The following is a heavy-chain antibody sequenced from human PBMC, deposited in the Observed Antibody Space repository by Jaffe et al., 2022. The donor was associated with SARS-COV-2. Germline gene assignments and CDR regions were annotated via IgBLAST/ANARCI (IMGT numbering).Heavy chain of an antibody. CDR3: ARDRQYQLPPLYYYYGMDV. Sequence: EVQLVESGGGLVQPGGSLRLSCAASGFTFSSYEMNWVRQAPGKGLEWVSYISSSGSTIYYADSVKGRFTISRDNAKNSLYLQMNSLRAEDTAVYYCARDRQYQLPPLYYYYGMDVWGQGTTVTVSS. V-gene: IGHV3-48*03. D-gene: IGHD2-2*01. J-gene: IGHJ6*02. CDR2: ISSSGSTI. CDR1: GFTFSSYE.